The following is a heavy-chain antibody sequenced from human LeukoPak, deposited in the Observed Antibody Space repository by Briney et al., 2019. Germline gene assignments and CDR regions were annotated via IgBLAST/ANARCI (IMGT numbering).Heavy chain of an antibody. CDR3: ARDNSVRDEAWWFNP. D-gene: IGHD5-24*01. V-gene: IGHV1-18*01. CDR2: ISANNNNT. Sequence: GASVKVSCKASGYNFTTYGISWVRQAPGQGLEWMGWISANNNNTDNVQKLQGRVTMTTDTSTSTAYMELRSLRSDDTAVYYCARDNSVRDEAWWFNPWGQGTLVTVSS. CDR1: GYNFTTYG. J-gene: IGHJ5*02.